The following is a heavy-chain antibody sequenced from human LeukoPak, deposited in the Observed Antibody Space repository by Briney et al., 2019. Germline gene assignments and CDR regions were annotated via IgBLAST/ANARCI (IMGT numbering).Heavy chain of an antibody. CDR1: GYTFTSYD. J-gene: IGHJ5*02. V-gene: IGHV1-8*01. D-gene: IGHD2-15*01. Sequence: ASVKVSCKASGYTFTSYDINWVRQATGQGLEWMGWMNPNSGNTGYAQKFQGRVTMTRNTSISTAYMELSSLRSEDTAVYYCARLTPYSSGGSCYYWFDPWGQGTLVTVSS. CDR3: ARLTPYSSGGSCYYWFDP. CDR2: MNPNSGNT.